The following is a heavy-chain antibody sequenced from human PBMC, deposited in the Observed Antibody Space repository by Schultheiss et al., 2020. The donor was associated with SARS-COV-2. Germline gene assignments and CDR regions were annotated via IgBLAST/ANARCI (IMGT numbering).Heavy chain of an antibody. CDR1: GGSFSGYY. Sequence: SETLSLTCAVYGGSFSGYYWSWIRQPPEKGLEWIGEIKHSGSTYYNPSLKSRVTISVDTSKNQFFLKLTSVTAADTAVYYCARDQAYGDYYYYYGMDVWGQGTTVTVSS. CDR2: IKHSGST. J-gene: IGHJ6*02. V-gene: IGHV4-34*01. D-gene: IGHD4-17*01. CDR3: ARDQAYGDYYYYYGMDV.